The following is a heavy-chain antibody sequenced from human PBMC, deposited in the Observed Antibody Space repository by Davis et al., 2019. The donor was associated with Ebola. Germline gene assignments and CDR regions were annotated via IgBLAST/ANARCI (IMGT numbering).Heavy chain of an antibody. Sequence: PGGSLRLSCAASGFTFSSYAMSWVRQAPGKGLEWVSAISGSDGSTYYADSVKGRFTISRDNSKNTLYLQMNSLRAEDTAVYYCAKDGREPWDYYYGMDVWGQGTTVTVSS. D-gene: IGHD1-26*01. CDR3: AKDGREPWDYYYGMDV. J-gene: IGHJ6*02. V-gene: IGHV3-23*01. CDR1: GFTFSSYA. CDR2: ISGSDGST.